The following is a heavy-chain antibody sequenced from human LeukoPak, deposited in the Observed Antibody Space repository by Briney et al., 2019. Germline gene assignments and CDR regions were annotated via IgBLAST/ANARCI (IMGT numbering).Heavy chain of an antibody. CDR2: INSDGRST. V-gene: IGHV3-74*01. D-gene: IGHD1-26*01. CDR1: GFTFSSYW. CDR3: ARDRWVGATSSRYYYGMDV. J-gene: IGHJ6*02. Sequence: SGGSLRLSCAASGFTFSSYWMHWVRQAPGKGLVWVSRINSDGRSTSYADSVKGRFTISRDNAKNTLYLQMNSLRAEDTAVYYCARDRWVGATSSRYYYGMDVWGQGTTVTVSS.